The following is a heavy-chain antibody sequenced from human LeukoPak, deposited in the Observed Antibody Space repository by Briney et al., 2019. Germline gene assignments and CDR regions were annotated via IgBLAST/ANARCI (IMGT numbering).Heavy chain of an antibody. D-gene: IGHD4-17*01. CDR3: ARFLYGDYALDY. J-gene: IGHJ4*02. Sequence: GGSLRLSCAASGFTFSSYAMHWVRQAPGKGLEWVSYISSSGSTIYYADSVKGRFTISRDNAKNSLYLQMNSLRAEDTAVYYCARFLYGDYALDYWGQGTLVTVSS. V-gene: IGHV3-48*03. CDR2: ISSSGSTI. CDR1: GFTFSSYA.